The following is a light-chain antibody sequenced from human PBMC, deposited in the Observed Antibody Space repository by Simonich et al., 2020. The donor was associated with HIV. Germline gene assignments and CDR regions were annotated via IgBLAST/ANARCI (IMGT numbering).Light chain of an antibody. J-gene: IGKJ2*01. CDR3: QQRSNWPPWMYT. CDR1: QSVSSN. V-gene: IGKV3-11*01. Sequence: EIGMTQSPATLSVSPGERATLSCRASQSVSSNLAWYQQKPGQAPRLLIYDASNRATGIPARFSGSGSGTDFTLTISSLEPEEFAVYYCQQRSNWPPWMYTFGQGTKLEIK. CDR2: DAS.